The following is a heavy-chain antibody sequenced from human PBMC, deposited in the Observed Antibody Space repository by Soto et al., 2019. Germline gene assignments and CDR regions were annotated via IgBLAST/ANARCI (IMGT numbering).Heavy chain of an antibody. CDR1: GGSFSGYY. J-gene: IGHJ4*02. V-gene: IGHV4-34*01. D-gene: IGHD3-16*01. CDR2: INHSGST. CDR3: ARGEPGMITFETDYSPPYYFDY. Sequence: ASETLSLTCAVYGGSFSGYYWSWIRQPPGKGLEWIGEINHSGSTNYNPSLKSRVTISVDTPKNQFFLKLSSVTAADTAVYYCARGEPGMITFETDYSPPYYFDYWGQGTLVTVSS.